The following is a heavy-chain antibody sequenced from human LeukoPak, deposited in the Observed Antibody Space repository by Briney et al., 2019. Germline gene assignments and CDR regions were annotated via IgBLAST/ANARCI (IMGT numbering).Heavy chain of an antibody. CDR1: GESFSAYF. D-gene: IGHD4-17*01. V-gene: IGHV4-34*01. CDR2: INHRGSS. CDR3: ARAGLNGDVDY. Sequence: SETLSLTCAVYGESFSAYFWNWIRQAPGKPLEYIGEINHRGSSHYNPSLKTRVTISVDTSKNQFSLTLSSVTAADTAVYYCARAGLNGDVDYWGQGTLVTVSS. J-gene: IGHJ4*02.